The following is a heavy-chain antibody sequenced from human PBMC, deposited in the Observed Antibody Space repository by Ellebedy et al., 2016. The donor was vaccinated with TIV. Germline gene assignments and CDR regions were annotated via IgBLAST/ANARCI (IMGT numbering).Heavy chain of an antibody. CDR2: MYHSGST. V-gene: IGHV4-38-2*02. CDR3: ARATSRGYDSGWFDP. D-gene: IGHD5-12*01. CDR1: GYSIRSGYY. J-gene: IGHJ5*02. Sequence: SETLSLXCSASGYSIRSGYYWGWIRQPPGKGLEWIGSMYHSGSTYYNPSLKSRVAISVDTSKNQVSLKLSSVTAADTAVYYCARATSRGYDSGWFDPWGQGTLVTVSS.